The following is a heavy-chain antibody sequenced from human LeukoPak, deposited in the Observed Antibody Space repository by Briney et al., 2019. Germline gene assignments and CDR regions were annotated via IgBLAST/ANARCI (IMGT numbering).Heavy chain of an antibody. CDR2: INPSGGST. V-gene: IGHV1-46*01. Sequence: ASAKVSCKASGYTFTSYYIHWVRQAPGQGLEWMGIINPSGGSTSYAQKFQGRVTMTRDTSTSTVYMELSRLRSDDTAVYYCAREGYYYGSGSYDWFDPWGQGTLATVSS. D-gene: IGHD3-10*01. CDR3: AREGYYYGSGSYDWFDP. J-gene: IGHJ5*02. CDR1: GYTFTSYY.